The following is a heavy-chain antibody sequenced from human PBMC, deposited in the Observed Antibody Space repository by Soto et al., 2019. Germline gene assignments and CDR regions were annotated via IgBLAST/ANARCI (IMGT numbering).Heavy chain of an antibody. D-gene: IGHD6-6*01. CDR1: GYTFTGYY. Sequence: GASVKVSCKASGYTFTGYYMHWVRQAPGQGLEWMGWINPNSGGTNYAQKFQGWVTMTRDTSISTAYMELSRLRSDDTAVYYCARMPPPPDFGQLEPVYYFDYWGQGTLVTVSS. CDR3: ARMPPPPDFGQLEPVYYFDY. J-gene: IGHJ4*02. V-gene: IGHV1-2*04. CDR2: INPNSGGT.